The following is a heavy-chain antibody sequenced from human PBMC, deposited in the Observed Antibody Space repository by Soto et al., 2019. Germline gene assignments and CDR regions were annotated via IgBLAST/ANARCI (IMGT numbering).Heavy chain of an antibody. D-gene: IGHD2-2*02. CDR2: IIPIFGTA. V-gene: IGHV1-69*01. CDR1: GGTFSSYA. J-gene: IGHJ6*02. Sequence: QVQLVQSGAEVKKPGSSVKVSCKASGGTFSSYAISWVRQAPGQGLEWMGGIIPIFGTANYAQKFQGRVTIAADESTSTAYMELSSLRSEDTAVYYCARVGGYCSSTSCYIPYYYYGMYVWGQGTTVTVSS. CDR3: ARVGGYCSSTSCYIPYYYYGMYV.